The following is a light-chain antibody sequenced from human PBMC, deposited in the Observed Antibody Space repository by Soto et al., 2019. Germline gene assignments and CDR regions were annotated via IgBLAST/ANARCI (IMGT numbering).Light chain of an antibody. J-gene: IGLJ3*02. CDR3: CSYTATDAWV. V-gene: IGLV2-11*01. CDR1: NSDVGGYNL. CDR2: AVS. Sequence: QSVLTQPCSVSGSPGQSVSISCTGTNSDVGGYNLVSWYQQLPGKAPKLIISAVSYRTSGVSDRFSGSKSGNTASLTISGLQAEDEADYYCCSYTATDAWVFGGGTKVTVL.